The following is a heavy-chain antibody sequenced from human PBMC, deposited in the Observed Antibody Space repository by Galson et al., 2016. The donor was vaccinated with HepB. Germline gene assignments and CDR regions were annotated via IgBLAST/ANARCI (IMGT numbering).Heavy chain of an antibody. Sequence: QSGAEVKKAGESLKISCKGSGYSFTSYWISWVRQMPGKGLEWMGRIDPTDSYTNYSPSFQGHVTISADSSINTAYLRWRSLKASDTAIYYCARHGDVDTAMVPFHSWGQGSLVIVSS. CDR1: GYSFTSYW. D-gene: IGHD5-18*01. CDR2: IDPTDSYT. V-gene: IGHV5-10-1*01. CDR3: ARHGDVDTAMVPFHS. J-gene: IGHJ4*02.